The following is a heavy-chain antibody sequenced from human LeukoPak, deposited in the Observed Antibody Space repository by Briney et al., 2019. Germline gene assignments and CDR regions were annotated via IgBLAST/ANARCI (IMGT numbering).Heavy chain of an antibody. D-gene: IGHD3-9*01. CDR3: ARVMAFYDILTGDSNYYSMDV. CDR2: ITSSGSTI. CDR1: GFTFSSYT. V-gene: IGHV3-48*04. J-gene: IGHJ6*03. Sequence: GGSLRLSCAASGFTFSSYTMNWVRQAPGKGLEWVSYITSSGSTIYYADSVKGRFTISRDNAKDSLYLQMNSLRAEDTALYYCARVMAFYDILTGDSNYYSMDVWGRGTTVTVSS.